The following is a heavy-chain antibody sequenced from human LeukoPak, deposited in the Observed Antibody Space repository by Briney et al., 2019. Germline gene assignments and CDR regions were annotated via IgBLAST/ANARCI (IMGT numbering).Heavy chain of an antibody. J-gene: IGHJ6*02. CDR2: IYNSGST. CDR3: ARDPGGFYGMDV. CDR1: GGSISSNNYY. V-gene: IGHV4-39*07. Sequence: PSETLSLTCTVSGGSISSNNYYWGWIRQPPGKGLEWIGSIYNSGSTYYNPSLKSRVTISVDTSKNQFSLKLSSVAAADTAVYYCARDPGGFYGMDVWGQGTTVTVSS. D-gene: IGHD2-15*01.